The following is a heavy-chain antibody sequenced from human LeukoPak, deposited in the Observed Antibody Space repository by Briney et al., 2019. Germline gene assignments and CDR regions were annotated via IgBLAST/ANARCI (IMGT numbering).Heavy chain of an antibody. CDR2: ISAYNGNT. V-gene: IGHV1-18*01. CDR1: GYTFTSYG. CDR3: ARDIAAAGNDAFDI. J-gene: IGHJ3*02. D-gene: IGHD6-13*01. Sequence: GASVKVSCKASGYTFTSYGISWVRQAPGQGLEWMGWISAYNGNTNYAQELQGRVTMTTDTSTSTAYMELRSLRSDDTAVYYCARDIAAAGNDAFDIWGQGTMVTVSS.